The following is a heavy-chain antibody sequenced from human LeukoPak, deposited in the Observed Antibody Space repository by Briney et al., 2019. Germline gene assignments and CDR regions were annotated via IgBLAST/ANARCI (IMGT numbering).Heavy chain of an antibody. D-gene: IGHD3-22*01. CDR3: AKDLSFQRVTTNYYYGSSGYYWAPYYFDY. Sequence: GGSLRLSCAASGFTFSSYAMSWVRQAPGKGLEWVSAISGSGGSTYYADSVKGRFTISRDNSKNTLYLQMNSLRAEDTAVYYCAKDLSFQRVTTNYYYGSSGYYWAPYYFDYWGQGTLVTVSS. J-gene: IGHJ4*02. CDR2: ISGSGGST. V-gene: IGHV3-23*01. CDR1: GFTFSSYA.